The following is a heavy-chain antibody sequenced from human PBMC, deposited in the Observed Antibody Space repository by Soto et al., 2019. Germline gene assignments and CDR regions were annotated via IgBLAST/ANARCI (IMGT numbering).Heavy chain of an antibody. CDR1: GFTFSTYA. D-gene: IGHD3-10*01. CDR3: ARESTGSYISWFDP. Sequence: GGSLRLSCAASGFTFSTYAMSWVRQAPGKGLEWVSAISGSGGNTYYADSVKGRFTISRDNSKNTLYLQMNSLRAEDTAVYYCARESTGSYISWFDPWGQGTLVTVS. J-gene: IGHJ5*02. V-gene: IGHV3-23*01. CDR2: ISGSGGNT.